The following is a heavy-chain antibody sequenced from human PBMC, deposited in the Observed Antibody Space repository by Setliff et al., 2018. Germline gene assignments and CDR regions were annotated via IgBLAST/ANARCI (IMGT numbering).Heavy chain of an antibody. CDR1: GFTFSSYA. Sequence: SLRLSCAASGFTFSSYAMNWVRQAPGKGLERVSAISGSGGSTYYADSVKGRFTISRDNSKNTLYLQMNSLRAEDTAVYYCAKVRSSARSIVYYYMDVWGKGTTVTVSS. J-gene: IGHJ6*03. D-gene: IGHD6-25*01. CDR3: AKVRSSARSIVYYYMDV. CDR2: ISGSGGST. V-gene: IGHV3-23*01.